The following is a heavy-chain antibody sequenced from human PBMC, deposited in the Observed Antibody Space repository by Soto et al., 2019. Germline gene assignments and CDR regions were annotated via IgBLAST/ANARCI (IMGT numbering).Heavy chain of an antibody. V-gene: IGHV1-69*13. CDR1: GGTFSSYA. CDR3: ARNPGIAVAGLYYFAY. J-gene: IGHJ4*02. Sequence: SVKVSCKASGGTFSSYAISWVRQAPGQGLEWMGGIIPIFGTANYAQKFQGRVTITADESTSTAYMELSSLRSEDTAVYYCARNPGIAVAGLYYFAYWGQTTLVTVSS. CDR2: IIPIFGTA. D-gene: IGHD6-19*01.